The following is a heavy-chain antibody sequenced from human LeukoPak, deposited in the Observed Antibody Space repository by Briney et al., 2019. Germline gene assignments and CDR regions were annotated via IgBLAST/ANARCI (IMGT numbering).Heavy chain of an antibody. J-gene: IGHJ4*02. Sequence: SQTLSLTCTVSGGSISSYYWSWLRQPPGKGLEWIGYIYYSGSTNYNPSLKSRVTISVDTSKNQFSLKLSSVTAADTAVYYCAGSGGPDDYWGQGTLVTVSS. V-gene: IGHV4-59*08. CDR2: IYYSGST. CDR3: AGSGGPDDY. CDR1: GGSISSYY. D-gene: IGHD3-10*01.